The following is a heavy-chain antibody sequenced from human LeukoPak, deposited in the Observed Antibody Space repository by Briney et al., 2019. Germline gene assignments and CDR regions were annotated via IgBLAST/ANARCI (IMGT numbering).Heavy chain of an antibody. Sequence: TGGSLRLSCEASGITVSSYSMNWVRQAPGKGLEWVSSISSSSSYIYYADSVKGRFTISRDNAKNSLYLQMNSLRAEDTAVYYCTRDLTPLDYDYVWGSYRYTFDYWGQETLLTVSS. CDR1: GITVSSYS. J-gene: IGHJ4*02. CDR3: TRDLTPLDYDYVWGSYRYTFDY. CDR2: ISSSSSYI. D-gene: IGHD3-16*02. V-gene: IGHV3-21*01.